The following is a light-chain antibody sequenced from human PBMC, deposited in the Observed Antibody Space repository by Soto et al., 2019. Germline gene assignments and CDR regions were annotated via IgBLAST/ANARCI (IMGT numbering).Light chain of an antibody. CDR3: QQYFSYPIT. Sequence: DIQMTQSPSTLSASVGDRVTITCRAGQSISSWLAWYQQKPGKAPKLLIYKASSLESGVPSRFSGSGSGTEFTLTISSLQPDDFATYYCQQYFSYPITFGGGTKVEIK. V-gene: IGKV1-5*03. CDR1: QSISSW. J-gene: IGKJ4*01. CDR2: KAS.